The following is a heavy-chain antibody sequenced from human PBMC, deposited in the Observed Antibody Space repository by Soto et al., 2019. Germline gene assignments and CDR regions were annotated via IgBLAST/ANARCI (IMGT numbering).Heavy chain of an antibody. Sequence: GASVKVSCKASGYTFTSYYMHWVRQAPGQGLEWMGIINPSGGSTSYAQKFQGRVTMTRDTSTSTVYMELSSLRSEDTAVYYCARDLIVVVPAAISPWDHYYYYYGMDVWGQGTTGTVSS. CDR3: ARDLIVVVPAAISPWDHYYYYYGMDV. CDR2: INPSGGST. CDR1: GYTFTSYY. V-gene: IGHV1-46*01. J-gene: IGHJ6*02. D-gene: IGHD2-2*02.